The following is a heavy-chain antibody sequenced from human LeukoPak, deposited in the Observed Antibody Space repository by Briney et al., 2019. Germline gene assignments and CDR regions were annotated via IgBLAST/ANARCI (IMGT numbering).Heavy chain of an antibody. CDR2: ISGSGGGT. Sequence: GGSLRLSCAASGFTLSSYAMSWVRQAPGKGLEWVSGISGSGGGTYYADSVKGRVTISRDNSKNTLYLQMNSLRAEDTAVYYCAKDSPSGGSHFDYWGQGTLVTVSS. CDR1: GFTLSSYA. J-gene: IGHJ4*02. CDR3: AKDSPSGGSHFDY. V-gene: IGHV3-23*01. D-gene: IGHD3-10*01.